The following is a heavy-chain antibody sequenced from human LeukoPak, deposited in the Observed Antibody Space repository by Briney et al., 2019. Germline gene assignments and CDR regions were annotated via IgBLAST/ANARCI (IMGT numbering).Heavy chain of an antibody. V-gene: IGHV5-51*01. CDR1: GYSFTSYW. Sequence: SGESLKISCRGSGYSFTSYWIGWVRQMPGKGLEWMGIIYPGDSDTRYSPSFQGQVTISADKSISTAYQQWSSLKASDTAMYYCARHGLDCSSTSCYTDYWGQGTLVTVSS. CDR2: IYPGDSDT. D-gene: IGHD2-2*02. J-gene: IGHJ4*02. CDR3: ARHGLDCSSTSCYTDY.